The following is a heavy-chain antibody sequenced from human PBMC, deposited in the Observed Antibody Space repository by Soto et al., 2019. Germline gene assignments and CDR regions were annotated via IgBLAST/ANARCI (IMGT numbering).Heavy chain of an antibody. D-gene: IGHD6-19*01. J-gene: IGHJ4*02. CDR3: AYAVAGTLGGSGDPLDY. V-gene: IGHV1-18*01. CDR2: ISAYNGNT. CDR1: GYTFTSYG. Sequence: ASVKVSFKASGYTFTSYGISWVRQAPGQGLEWMGWISAYNGNTNYAQKLQGRVTKTTDTSTSTAYMELRSLRSDDTAVYYCAYAVAGTLGGSGDPLDYWGQGTLVTVSS.